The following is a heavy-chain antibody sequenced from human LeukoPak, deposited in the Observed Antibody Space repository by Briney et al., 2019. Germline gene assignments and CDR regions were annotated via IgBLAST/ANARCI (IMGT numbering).Heavy chain of an antibody. V-gene: IGHV1-46*02. J-gene: IGHJ4*02. D-gene: IGHD6-19*01. CDR3: ARSRAVAGDIDY. Sequence: AAVKVSCKSSGYTFNGYYMHWVRQAPGQGLEWMGIINPSGGSTSYAQKFQGRVTMTRDTSTSTVYMELSSLRSEDTAVYYCARSRAVAGDIDYWGQGTLVTVSS. CDR1: GYTFNGYY. CDR2: INPSGGST.